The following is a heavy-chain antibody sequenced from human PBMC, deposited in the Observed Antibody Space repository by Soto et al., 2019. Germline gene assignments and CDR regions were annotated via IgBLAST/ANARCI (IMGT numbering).Heavy chain of an antibody. V-gene: IGHV1-69*13. J-gene: IGHJ4*02. CDR3: ARAKLVGATTFPFDY. CDR1: GGTFSSYA. Sequence: GASVKVSCKASGGTFSSYAISWVRQAPGQGLEWMGGIIPIFGTANYAQKFQGRVTITADESTSTAYMELSSLRSEDTAVYYCARAKLVGATTFPFDYWGQGTLVTVSS. CDR2: IIPIFGTA. D-gene: IGHD1-26*01.